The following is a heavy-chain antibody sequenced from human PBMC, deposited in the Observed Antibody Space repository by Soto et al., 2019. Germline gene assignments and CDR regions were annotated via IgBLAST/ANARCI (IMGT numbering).Heavy chain of an antibody. CDR3: ARDTPQDAGNSHVGKPGDDFDI. CDR1: GYTFTSYY. J-gene: IGHJ3*02. CDR2: INPSGGST. D-gene: IGHD6-13*01. Sequence: ASVKVSCKASGYTFTSYYMHWVRQAPGQGLEWMGIINPSGGSTSYAQKFQGRVTMTRDTSTSTVYMELSSLRSEDTAVYYCARDTPQDAGNSHVGKPGDDFDIWGQGTMVTVSS. V-gene: IGHV1-46*01.